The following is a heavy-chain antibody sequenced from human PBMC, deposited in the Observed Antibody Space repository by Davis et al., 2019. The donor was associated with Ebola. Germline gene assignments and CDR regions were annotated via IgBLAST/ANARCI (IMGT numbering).Heavy chain of an antibody. V-gene: IGHV4-39*07. D-gene: IGHD2-2*02. CDR1: GGSISSGDYY. Sequence: GSLRLSCTVSGGSISSGDYYWSWIRQPPGKGLEWIGEINHSGSTNYNPSLKSRVTISVDTSKNQFSLKLSSVTAADTAVYYCARSVVVVPAAIPNYYYYYMDVWGKGTTVTVSS. J-gene: IGHJ6*03. CDR2: INHSGST. CDR3: ARSVVVVPAAIPNYYYYYMDV.